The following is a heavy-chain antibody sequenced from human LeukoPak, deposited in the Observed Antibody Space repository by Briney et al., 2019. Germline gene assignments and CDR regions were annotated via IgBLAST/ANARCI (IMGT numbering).Heavy chain of an antibody. V-gene: IGHV1-69*13. D-gene: IGHD3-22*01. CDR3: AKDQTRYYYDSSGYGDH. CDR2: IIPIFGTA. Sequence: SVKVSCKASGGTFSSYAISWVRQAPGQGLEWMGGIIPIFGTANYAQKFQGRVTITADESTSTAYMELSSLRSEDTAAYYCAKDQTRYYYDSSGYGDHWGQGTLVPVSS. J-gene: IGHJ4*02. CDR1: GGTFSSYA.